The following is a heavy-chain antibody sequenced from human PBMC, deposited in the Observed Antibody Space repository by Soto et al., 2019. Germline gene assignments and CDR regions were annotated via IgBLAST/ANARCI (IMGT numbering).Heavy chain of an antibody. V-gene: IGHV4-61*01. CDR1: GGSVSSGSYY. CDR3: ARVSSGWYYFDY. CDR2: MYNSGST. J-gene: IGHJ4*02. D-gene: IGHD6-19*01. Sequence: SETLSLTCTVSGGSVSSGSYYWSWIRQPPGKGLEWIGYMYNSGSTNYNPSPKSRVIISVDTSKNQFSLKLSSVTAADTAVYYCARVSSGWYYFDYWGQGTLVTVSS.